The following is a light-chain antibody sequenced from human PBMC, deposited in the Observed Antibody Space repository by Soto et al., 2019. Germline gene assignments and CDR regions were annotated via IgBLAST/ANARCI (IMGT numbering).Light chain of an antibody. CDR2: VAA. J-gene: IGKJ1*01. CDR3: QQSYSSPQT. V-gene: IGKV1-39*01. CDR1: QSISNY. Sequence: IQMTQSPSSLSASVGDRVTITCRASQSISNYLNWYQQKSGQDPRLLIYVAASVQSGVPSRFSRSGSGTDFTLTISSLQPEDFATYYCQQSYSSPQTFGQGTKLEIK.